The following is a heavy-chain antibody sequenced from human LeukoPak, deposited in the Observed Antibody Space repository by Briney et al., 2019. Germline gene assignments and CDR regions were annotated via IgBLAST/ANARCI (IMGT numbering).Heavy chain of an antibody. D-gene: IGHD5-12*01. CDR3: ASGYARSARHQSDF. CDR2: INSDGSNT. Sequence: PGGSLRLSCAASGFAFSTYWMTWVRQAPGKGLVWVSRINSDGSNTNYAGSVKGRFTISRDNAKNTLYLQMSSLRVEDSAVYYCASGYARSARHQSDFWGQGTVVTVSS. V-gene: IGHV3-74*01. J-gene: IGHJ4*02. CDR1: GFAFSTYW.